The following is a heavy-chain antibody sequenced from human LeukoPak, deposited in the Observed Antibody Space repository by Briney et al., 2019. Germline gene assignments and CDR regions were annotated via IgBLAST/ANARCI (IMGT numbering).Heavy chain of an antibody. CDR2: IYPRDGST. CDR1: GYSFTSNY. V-gene: IGHV1-46*01. Sequence: ASVKVSCKVSGYSFTSNYIHWVRQAPGQGLEWMGMIYPRDGSTSYAQRFQDRVTVTRDTSTSTVHMELSCLRSEDTAVYYCARDQEGFDYWGQGTLVTVSS. CDR3: ARDQEGFDY. J-gene: IGHJ4*02.